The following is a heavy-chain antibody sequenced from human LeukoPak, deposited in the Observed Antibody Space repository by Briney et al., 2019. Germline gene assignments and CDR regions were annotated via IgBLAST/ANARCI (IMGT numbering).Heavy chain of an antibody. J-gene: IGHJ4*02. V-gene: IGHV3-33*01. CDR2: IWFDGGNK. Sequence: GGSLRLSCAASGFTFSRYAMHWVRQAPGKGLEWIAVIWFDGGNKYYADSVKGRFTISRDNAENSLYLQMDSLRAEDMAVYYCARGRFGSCWGQGTLVTVSS. D-gene: IGHD3-3*01. CDR3: ARGRFGSC. CDR1: GFTFSRYA.